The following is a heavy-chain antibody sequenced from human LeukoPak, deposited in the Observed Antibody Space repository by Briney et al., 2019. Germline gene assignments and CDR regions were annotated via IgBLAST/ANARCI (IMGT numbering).Heavy chain of an antibody. Sequence: SVKVSCKASGYTFTSYGISWVRQAPGQGLEWMGRIIPILGIANYAQKFQGRVTITADKSTSTAYMELSSLRSEDTAVYYCARDVDGSGSPDFKASGWFDPWGQGTLVTVSS. CDR2: IIPILGIA. D-gene: IGHD3-10*01. CDR3: ARDVDGSGSPDFKASGWFDP. J-gene: IGHJ5*02. V-gene: IGHV1-69*04. CDR1: GYTFTSYG.